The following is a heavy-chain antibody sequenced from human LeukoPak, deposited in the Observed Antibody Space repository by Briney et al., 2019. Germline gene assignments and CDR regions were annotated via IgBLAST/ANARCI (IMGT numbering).Heavy chain of an antibody. CDR2: INPNSGGT. D-gene: IGHD3-10*01. J-gene: IGHJ4*02. Sequence: GASVKVSCKSSGYTFTGYYMHWVRQAPGQGLDGMGWINPNSGGTNYAQKFQGRVTMTRDTSISTAYMELSRLRSEDTAVYYCARGLGFYGSGSYSDYWGQGTLVTVSS. CDR3: ARGLGFYGSGSYSDY. V-gene: IGHV1-2*02. CDR1: GYTFTGYY.